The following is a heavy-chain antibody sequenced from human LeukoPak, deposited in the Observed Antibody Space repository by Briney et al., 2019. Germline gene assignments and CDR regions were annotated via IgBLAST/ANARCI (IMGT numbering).Heavy chain of an antibody. CDR2: ISSSSSYI. J-gene: IGHJ4*02. V-gene: IGHV3-21*01. CDR3: ARAGYSGLTAFDY. Sequence: GGSLRLSCAASGFTFSSYSMNWVRQAPGKGLEWVSSISSSSSYIYYADSVKGRFTTSRDNAKNSLYLQMNSLRAEDTAVYYCARAGYSGLTAFDYWGQGTLVTVSS. CDR1: GFTFSSYS. D-gene: IGHD1-26*01.